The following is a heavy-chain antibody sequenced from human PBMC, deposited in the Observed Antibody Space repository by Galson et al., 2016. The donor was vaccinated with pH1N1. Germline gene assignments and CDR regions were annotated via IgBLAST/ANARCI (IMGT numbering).Heavy chain of an antibody. J-gene: IGHJ3*02. Sequence: SVKVSCKASGYSFNVYYMHWVRQAPGQGLEWMGWISAYDGHTDYAQNFQGRVAMTIDTSTSTANMELRSLRSDDTAVYYCARDRGVFDIWGQGTRVTVSS. CDR3: ARDRGVFDI. D-gene: IGHD3-10*01. CDR2: ISAYDGHT. CDR1: GYSFNVYY. V-gene: IGHV1-18*04.